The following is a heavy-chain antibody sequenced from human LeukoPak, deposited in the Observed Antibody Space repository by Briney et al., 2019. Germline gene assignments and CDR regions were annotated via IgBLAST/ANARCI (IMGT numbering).Heavy chain of an antibody. J-gene: IGHJ4*02. CDR1: GGTFSSYA. D-gene: IGHD6-6*01. CDR3: AREALAARSIDY. Sequence: ASVKVSCKASGGTFSSYAISWVRQAPGQGLEWMGGIIPIFGTANYAQKFQGRVTITTDESTSTAHMELSSLRSEDTAVYYCAREALAARSIDYWGQGTLVTVSS. V-gene: IGHV1-69*05. CDR2: IIPIFGTA.